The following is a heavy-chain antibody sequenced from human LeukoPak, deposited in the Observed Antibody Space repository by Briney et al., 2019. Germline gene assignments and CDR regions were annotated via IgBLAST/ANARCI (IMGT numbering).Heavy chain of an antibody. Sequence: ASVTVSCKASGYTFTGYYMHWVRQAPGQGLEWMGWINPISGGTKYEQTFKGRVTMTRDTSISTAYMELSSLRSDDTAVYYCARDGDTYGYYYYGLDVWGQGTTVTVS. D-gene: IGHD5-18*01. CDR3: ARDGDTYGYYYYGLDV. V-gene: IGHV1-2*02. CDR2: INPISGGT. J-gene: IGHJ6*02. CDR1: GYTFTGYY.